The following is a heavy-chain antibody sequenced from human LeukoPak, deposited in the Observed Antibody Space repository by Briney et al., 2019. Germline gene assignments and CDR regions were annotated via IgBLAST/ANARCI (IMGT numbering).Heavy chain of an antibody. Sequence: GGSLRLSCAASGFTFSDYYMSWIRQAPGKGLEWVSYISSSSSYTNYADSVKGRFTISRDNAKNSLYLQMNSLRAKDTAVYYCARDTGSGSYYYYGMDVWGKGTTVTVSS. CDR3: ARDTGSGSYYYYGMDV. D-gene: IGHD3-10*01. CDR1: GFTFSDYY. V-gene: IGHV3-11*06. J-gene: IGHJ6*04. CDR2: ISSSSSYT.